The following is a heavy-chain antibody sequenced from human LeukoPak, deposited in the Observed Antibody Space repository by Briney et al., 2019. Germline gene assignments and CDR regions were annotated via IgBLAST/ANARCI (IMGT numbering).Heavy chain of an antibody. D-gene: IGHD3-3*02. CDR1: GDSISSYY. CDR3: AREWSAAPFYYFDY. Sequence: SETLSLTCTVSGDSISSYYWGWIRQPPGKGLEWIGSIYHSGSTYYNPSLKSRVTISVDTSKNQFSLKLSSVTAADTAVYYCAREWSAAPFYYFDYWGQGTLVTVSS. J-gene: IGHJ4*02. CDR2: IYHSGST. V-gene: IGHV4-38-2*02.